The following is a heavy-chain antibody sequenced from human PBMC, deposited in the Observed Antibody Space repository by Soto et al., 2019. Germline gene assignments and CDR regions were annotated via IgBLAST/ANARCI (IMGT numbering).Heavy chain of an antibody. CDR1: GGSLSSDNFF. V-gene: IGHV4-31*03. D-gene: IGHD2-21*01. Sequence: QVQLQESGPGLVKPSQTLSVTCTVSGGSLSSDNFFWSWVRQHPETGLEWVGYIYHTGAAYYNPSLKSRLTLSRDTSKNRFSLSLSSVTAADTAVYYCAREVISPATSDAFDIWGQGTMSPSL. CDR3: AREVISPATSDAFDI. J-gene: IGHJ3*02. CDR2: IYHTGAA.